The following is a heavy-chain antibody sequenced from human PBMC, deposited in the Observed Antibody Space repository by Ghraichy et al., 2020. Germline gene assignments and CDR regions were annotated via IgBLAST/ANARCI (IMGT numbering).Heavy chain of an antibody. Sequence: GESLKISCAASGFIVNSNYMSWVRQAPGKGLEWVSGIDSGGSTYYADSVKGRFTISRDNSKNTLHLQMNSLRAEDTAVYYCARSAALWFRANYYYYMDVWGKGTTVTVSS. CDR1: GFIVNSNY. V-gene: IGHV3-53*01. D-gene: IGHD3-10*01. J-gene: IGHJ6*03. CDR2: IDSGGST. CDR3: ARSAALWFRANYYYYMDV.